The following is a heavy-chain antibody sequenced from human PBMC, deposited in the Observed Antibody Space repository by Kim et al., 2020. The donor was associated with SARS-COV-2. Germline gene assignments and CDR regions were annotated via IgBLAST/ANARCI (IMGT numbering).Heavy chain of an antibody. V-gene: IGHV3-48*02. D-gene: IGHD4-17*01. CDR1: GFTFSSYS. CDR2: ISSSSSTI. J-gene: IGHJ4*02. CDR3: ARALGSGFSYGDFDY. Sequence: GGSLRLSCAASGFTFSSYSMNWVRQAPGKGLEWVSYISSSSSTIYYADSVKGRFTISRDNAKNSLYLQMNSLRDEDTAVYYCARALGSGFSYGDFDYWGQGTLVTVSS.